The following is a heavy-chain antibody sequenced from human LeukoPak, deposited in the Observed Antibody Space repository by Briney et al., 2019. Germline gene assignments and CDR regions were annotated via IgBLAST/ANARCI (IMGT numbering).Heavy chain of an antibody. J-gene: IGHJ5*02. Sequence: SETLSLTCTVSGGSISSSSYYWGWIRQPPGKGLEWIGSIYYSGSTYYNPSLKSRVTISVDTSKNQFSLKLSSVTAADTAVYYCARDPGGFGELLSNWFDPWGQGTLVTVSS. D-gene: IGHD3-10*01. CDR3: ARDPGGFGELLSNWFDP. V-gene: IGHV4-39*07. CDR2: IYYSGST. CDR1: GGSISSSSYY.